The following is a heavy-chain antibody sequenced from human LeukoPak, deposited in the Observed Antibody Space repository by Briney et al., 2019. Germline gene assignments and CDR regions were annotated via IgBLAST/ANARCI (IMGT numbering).Heavy chain of an antibody. CDR3: ARVYGYSSGWFHAFDI. Sequence: NPSGTLSLTCTVSGGSISSYYWSWIRQPPGKGLEWIEYIYYSGSTNYNPSLKSRVTISVDTSKNQFSLKLSSVTAADTAVYYCARVYGYSSGWFHAFDIWGQGTMVTVSS. D-gene: IGHD6-19*01. V-gene: IGHV4-59*01. CDR1: GGSISSYY. J-gene: IGHJ3*02. CDR2: IYYSGST.